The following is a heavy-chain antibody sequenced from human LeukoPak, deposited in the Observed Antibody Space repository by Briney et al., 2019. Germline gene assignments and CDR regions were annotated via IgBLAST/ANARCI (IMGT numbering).Heavy chain of an antibody. Sequence: PSETLSLTCTVSGGSISSYYWSWIRQSPGKGLECIGYIHYTGSTNYNPSLKSRVTISVETSKNQFSLKLKSVTAADTAVYYCARGGYYGSGNDFRFDPWGQGTLVTASS. D-gene: IGHD3-10*01. CDR2: IHYTGST. CDR3: ARGGYYGSGNDFRFDP. J-gene: IGHJ5*02. CDR1: GGSISSYY. V-gene: IGHV4-59*01.